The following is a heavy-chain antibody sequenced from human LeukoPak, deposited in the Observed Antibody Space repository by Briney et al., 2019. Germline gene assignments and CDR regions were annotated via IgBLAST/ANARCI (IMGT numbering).Heavy chain of an antibody. CDR2: VYAGGIT. V-gene: IGHV3-66*01. D-gene: IGHD1-1*01. CDR1: GFTVSSNF. Sequence: TGGPLRLSCAASGFTVSSNFMVWVRQPPGKGLAWVAVVYAGGITNYADSVQGRFIISTDDSKDTLYLQMNSLRAEDTGVYYCAKENGSYFDYWGQGTLVTVSS. CDR3: AKENGSYFDY. J-gene: IGHJ4*02.